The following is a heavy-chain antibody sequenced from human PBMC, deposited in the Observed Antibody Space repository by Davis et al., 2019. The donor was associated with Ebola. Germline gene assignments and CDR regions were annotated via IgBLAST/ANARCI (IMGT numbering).Heavy chain of an antibody. J-gene: IGHJ6*02. CDR2: IRSKANSYAT. Sequence: GASLKISCAASCFSFSGSAMHWVRQASGKGLEWVGRIRSKANSYATAYAASVKGRFTISRDDSKNTAYLQMNSRKTEDTAVYYCTSLGGMDVWGQGTTVTVSS. CDR1: CFSFSGSA. V-gene: IGHV3-73*01. CDR3: TSLGGMDV.